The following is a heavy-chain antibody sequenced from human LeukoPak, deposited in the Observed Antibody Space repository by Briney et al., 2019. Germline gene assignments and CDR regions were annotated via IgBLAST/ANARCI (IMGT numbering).Heavy chain of an antibody. D-gene: IGHD3-3*01. CDR1: GFTFSASA. CDR2: VAYDGNSK. J-gene: IGHJ5*02. Sequence: GGSLRLSCAASGFTFSASAMHWVRQAPGKGLEWVAVVAYDGNSKYYADSVKGRFTISRDNSKNTLYLQMNNLRSEDTALYHCARGNTIFGASRWFDPWGQETLVTVSS. V-gene: IGHV3-30-3*01. CDR3: ARGNTIFGASRWFDP.